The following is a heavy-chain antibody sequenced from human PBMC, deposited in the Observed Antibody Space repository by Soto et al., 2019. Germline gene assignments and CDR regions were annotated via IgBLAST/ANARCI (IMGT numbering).Heavy chain of an antibody. CDR2: TIPIFGTA. J-gene: IGHJ4*02. V-gene: IGHV1-69*12. Sequence: QVQLGQSGAEVTKPGSAVKVSCRASGGTFSSYAISWVRQAPGQGLEWMGGTIPIFGTANYAQKFQGRVTITADESTSPAYMALSSLRSEDPAVYSCARKESSGWYGDFDYWGQGALVTISS. CDR3: ARKESSGWYGDFDY. D-gene: IGHD6-19*01. CDR1: GGTFSSYA.